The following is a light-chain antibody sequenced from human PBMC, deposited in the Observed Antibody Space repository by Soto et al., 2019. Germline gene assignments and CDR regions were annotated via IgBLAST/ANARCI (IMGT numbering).Light chain of an antibody. CDR3: RSYTSSSTSYV. CDR2: DVS. Sequence: QSVLTQPASVSGSPGQSITISCTGTSSDVGGYNYVSWYQKHPGKAPKLIIYDVSNRPSGVSNRFSGSKSGNTASLTISGLQAEDETYYYCRSYTSSSTSYVFGTGTKRTVL. J-gene: IGLJ1*01. V-gene: IGLV2-14*01. CDR1: SSDVGGYNY.